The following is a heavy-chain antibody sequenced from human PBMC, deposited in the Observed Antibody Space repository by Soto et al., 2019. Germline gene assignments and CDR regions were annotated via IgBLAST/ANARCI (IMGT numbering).Heavy chain of an antibody. J-gene: IGHJ5*02. CDR1: GDSISGGASF. V-gene: IGHV4-31*03. CDR2: VYYSGSS. D-gene: IGHD2-2*01. CDR3: AKLSCTSSTCYFPGWFDP. Sequence: PSETLSLTCTVSGDSISGGASFWGWIRQPPGKGLEWIANVYYSGSSYYNPSLKSRLTISVDTTKNQFSLQLKSMTAADTAVYYCAKLSCTSSTCYFPGWFDPWGQGTLVTVS.